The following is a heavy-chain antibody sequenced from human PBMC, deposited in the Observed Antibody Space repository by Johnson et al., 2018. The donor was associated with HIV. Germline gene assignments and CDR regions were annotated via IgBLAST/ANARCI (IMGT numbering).Heavy chain of an antibody. Sequence: QVQLVESGGGVVQPGGSLRLSCAVSGFTFSSYGMHWVRQAPGKGPEWVAVIWYDGSEQYYVASVKGRFTISRDNAKNSLYLQMNGLRAEDTAVYYCASASSGSYYDQEPFDAFDIWGQGTMVTVSS. CDR3: ASASSGSYYDQEPFDAFDI. CDR2: IWYDGSEQ. V-gene: IGHV3-33*03. CDR1: GFTFSSYG. J-gene: IGHJ3*02. D-gene: IGHD1-26*01.